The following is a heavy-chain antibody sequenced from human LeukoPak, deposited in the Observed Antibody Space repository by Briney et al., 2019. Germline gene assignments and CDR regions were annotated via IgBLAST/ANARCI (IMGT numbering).Heavy chain of an antibody. CDR1: GFTFSSYA. D-gene: IGHD3-16*01. CDR3: ATVPPFVYYYGMDV. J-gene: IGHJ6*02. Sequence: GGSLRLSCAASGFTFSSYAMSWVRQAPGKGLEWVSAISGSGGSTYYADSVKGRFTISRDNSKNTLYLQMNSLRAEDTAVYYCATVPPFVYYYGMDVWGQGTTVTVSS. V-gene: IGHV3-23*01. CDR2: ISGSGGST.